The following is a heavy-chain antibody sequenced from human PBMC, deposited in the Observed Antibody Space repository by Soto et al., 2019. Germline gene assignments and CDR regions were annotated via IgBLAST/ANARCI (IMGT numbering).Heavy chain of an antibody. Sequence: SETLSLTCTVSGGSISSYYWSWIRQPPGKGLEWIGYIYYSGSTNYNPSLKSRVTISVDTSKSQFSLNLDSVTAADTAVYFCAREGDSRYSLDYWGRGTLVTVSS. CDR1: GGSISSYY. V-gene: IGHV4-59*12. CDR2: IYYSGST. CDR3: AREGDSRYSLDY. J-gene: IGHJ4*02. D-gene: IGHD1-20*01.